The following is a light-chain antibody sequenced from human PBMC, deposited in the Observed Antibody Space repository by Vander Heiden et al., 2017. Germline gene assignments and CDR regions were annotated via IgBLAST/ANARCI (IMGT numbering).Light chain of an antibody. V-gene: IGKV4-1*01. CDR2: WAS. Sequence: DIVMTPSPHSLAVSLGERATIRCKSSQSILDSSNSKNSLAWYQQRPGQPPKLLIHWASTRESGVSDRFSGSGSGTDFTLTITTLQAEDVAVYYCQQYYSYPRTFGQGTKVEI. CDR3: QQYYSYPRT. CDR1: QSILDSSNSKNS. J-gene: IGKJ1*01.